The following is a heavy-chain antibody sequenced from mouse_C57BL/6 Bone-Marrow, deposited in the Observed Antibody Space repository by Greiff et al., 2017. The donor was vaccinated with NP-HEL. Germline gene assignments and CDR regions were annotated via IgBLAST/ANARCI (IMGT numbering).Heavy chain of an antibody. V-gene: IGHV1-55*01. J-gene: IGHJ3*01. Sequence: QVQLQQPGAELVKPGASVKMSCKASGYTFTSYWITWVKQRPGQGLEWIGDIYPGSGSTNYNEKFKSKATLTVDTSSSTAYMQLSSLTSEDSAVYYCAILHYGSSYGFAYWGQGTLVTVSA. D-gene: IGHD1-1*01. CDR3: AILHYGSSYGFAY. CDR1: GYTFTSYW. CDR2: IYPGSGST.